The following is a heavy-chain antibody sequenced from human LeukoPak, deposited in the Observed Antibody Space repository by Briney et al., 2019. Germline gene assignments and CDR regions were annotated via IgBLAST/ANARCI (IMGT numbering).Heavy chain of an antibody. Sequence: PSETLSLTCAVYSGSFSGYYWSWIRQTPGKGLEWIGEVNHSGTTTYNPSLESRVTISVDTSKSQFSLNLGSVTAADTAVYYCARRGMDWNYVWYFDLWGRGTLVSVSS. J-gene: IGHJ2*01. CDR2: VNHSGTT. D-gene: IGHD1-7*01. V-gene: IGHV4-34*01. CDR1: SGSFSGYY. CDR3: ARRGMDWNYVWYFDL.